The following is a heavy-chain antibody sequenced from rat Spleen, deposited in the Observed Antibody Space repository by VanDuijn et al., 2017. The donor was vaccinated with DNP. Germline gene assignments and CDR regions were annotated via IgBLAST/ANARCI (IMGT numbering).Heavy chain of an antibody. CDR3: TTLYGY. J-gene: IGHJ2*01. CDR2: ITNSGGST. Sequence: EVQLVESGGGLVQPGRSLKLSCAASGFTFSDYYMAWVRQAPTKGLEWVAYITNSGGSTYYRDSVKGRFTISRDNAKSTLYLQMDSLRSEDTATYYCTTLYGYWGQGVMVTVSS. CDR1: GFTFSDYY. D-gene: IGHD4-1*01. V-gene: IGHV5-27*01.